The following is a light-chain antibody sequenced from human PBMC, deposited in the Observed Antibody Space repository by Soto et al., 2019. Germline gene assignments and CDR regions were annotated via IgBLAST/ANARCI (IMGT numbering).Light chain of an antibody. J-gene: IGKJ2*02. Sequence: DIQMTQSPSSLSASVGDRVTITCRASQSISGYLNWYQQKPGRAPNLLIYTAFSLQSGVPSRFSGSASGTDFTLTISSLQPEDFATYYCLQTYSTPGTFGQGTKVEIK. CDR2: TAF. V-gene: IGKV1-39*01. CDR3: LQTYSTPGT. CDR1: QSISGY.